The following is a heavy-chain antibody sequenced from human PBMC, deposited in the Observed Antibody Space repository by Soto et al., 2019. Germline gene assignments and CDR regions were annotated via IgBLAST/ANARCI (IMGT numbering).Heavy chain of an antibody. D-gene: IGHD3-10*01. V-gene: IGHV3-23*01. CDR3: AKVHGSGSYNNFPDY. CDR2: ISGSAGST. Sequence: EVQLLESGGGFVQPGGSLGLSCAASGFPFSSYAMTWVRQAPGKGLDWVSLISGSAGSTYYADSVKGRFTISRDNSRDRLYLQMSSLRAEDTAVYYCAKVHGSGSYNNFPDYWGQGTLVTVSS. J-gene: IGHJ4*02. CDR1: GFPFSSYA.